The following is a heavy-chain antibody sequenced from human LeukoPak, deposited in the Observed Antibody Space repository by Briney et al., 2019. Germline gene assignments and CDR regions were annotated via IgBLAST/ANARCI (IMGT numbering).Heavy chain of an antibody. CDR1: GFTFSSYE. D-gene: IGHD1-26*01. J-gene: IGHJ4*02. Sequence: GGSLRLSCAASGFTFSSYEMNWVRQAPGKGLEWVSYISSSGSTIYYADSVKGRFTISRDNAKNSLYLQMNSLRAEDTAAYYCARDASRRVGATIPGFDYWGQGTLVTVSS. V-gene: IGHV3-48*03. CDR3: ARDASRRVGATIPGFDY. CDR2: ISSSGSTI.